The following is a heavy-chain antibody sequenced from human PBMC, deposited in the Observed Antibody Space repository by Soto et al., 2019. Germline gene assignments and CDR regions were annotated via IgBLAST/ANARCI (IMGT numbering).Heavy chain of an antibody. CDR3: AKSQHYYDSSGYHY. CDR2: ISGSGGST. CDR1: GFTFSSYA. V-gene: IGHV3-23*01. Sequence: EVQLLESGGGLVQPGGSLRLSCAASGFTFSSYAMSWVRQAPGKGLEWVSAISGSGGSTYYADSVKGRFIISRDNSKNTLYLQMNSLRAEDTAVYYCAKSQHYYDSSGYHYWGQGTLVTVSS. J-gene: IGHJ4*02. D-gene: IGHD3-22*01.